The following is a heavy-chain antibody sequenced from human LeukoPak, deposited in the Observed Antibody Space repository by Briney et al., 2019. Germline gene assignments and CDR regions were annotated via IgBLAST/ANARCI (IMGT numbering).Heavy chain of an antibody. CDR2: INWNGGST. V-gene: IGHV3-20*04. Sequence: PGGSLRLSCAASGFTFDDYGMSWVRQAPGKGLEWVSGINWNGGSTGYADSVKGRFTISRDNSKNTLYLQMNSLRAEDTAIYYCAKTCYRSASCYGGPTETLDVWGKGTTVTVSS. CDR3: AKTCYRSASCYGGPTETLDV. D-gene: IGHD2-2*01. J-gene: IGHJ6*04. CDR1: GFTFDDYG.